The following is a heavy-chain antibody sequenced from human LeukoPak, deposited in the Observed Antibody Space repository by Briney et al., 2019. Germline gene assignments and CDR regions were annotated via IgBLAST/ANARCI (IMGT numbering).Heavy chain of an antibody. D-gene: IGHD4-11*01. V-gene: IGHV4-59*01. J-gene: IGHJ5*02. CDR3: ARSSTTVIEYWFDP. CDR1: GGSISSYY. Sequence: PSETLSLTCTVSGGSISSYYWSWIRQPPGKGVEWIGNIHYSGSTNYNPSLKSRVTISVDTSKNQFSLKLSSVTAADTAVYYCARSSTTVIEYWFDPWGQGTLVTVSS. CDR2: IHYSGST.